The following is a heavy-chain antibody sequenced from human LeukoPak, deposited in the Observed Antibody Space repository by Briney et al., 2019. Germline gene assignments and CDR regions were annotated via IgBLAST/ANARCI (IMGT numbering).Heavy chain of an antibody. V-gene: IGHV3-33*01. CDR3: AREGPVVPAVFDY. CDR2: IWYDGSNK. D-gene: IGHD2-2*01. Sequence: GGSLRLSCAASGFIFSSYGMHWVRQAPGKGLEWVAVIWYDGSNKYYADSVKGRFTISRDNSKNTLYLQMNSLRAEDTAVYYCAREGPVVPAVFDYWGQGTLVTVSS. CDR1: GFIFSSYG. J-gene: IGHJ4*02.